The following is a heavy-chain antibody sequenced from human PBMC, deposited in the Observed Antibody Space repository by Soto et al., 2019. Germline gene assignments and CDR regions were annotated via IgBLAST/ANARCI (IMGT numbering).Heavy chain of an antibody. CDR3: ARGREIFGAVTPFEY. CDR2: INHTGST. V-gene: IGHV4-34*02. J-gene: IGHJ4*02. D-gene: IGHD3-3*01. CDR1: GAPFSGYY. Sequence: QVQLQQWGAGLPKPSETLSLTCAVYGAPFSGYYWTWIHQPPGKGLEWIGEINHTGSTKYNPSLKSRVTISLDTSKNQFSLSLRSVTAADTAVYYCARGREIFGAVTPFEYWGQGTQVAVSS.